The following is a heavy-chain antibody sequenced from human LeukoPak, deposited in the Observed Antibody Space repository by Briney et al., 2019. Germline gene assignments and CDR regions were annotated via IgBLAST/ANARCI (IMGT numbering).Heavy chain of an antibody. J-gene: IGHJ4*02. CDR1: GYTFTGYY. CDR3: ARVPYSNAWEPVDS. CDR2: INPNSGGT. V-gene: IGHV1-2*02. D-gene: IGHD6-19*01. Sequence: ASVKVSCKASGYTFTGYYMHWVRQAPGQGLEWMGWINPNSGGTNYAQKFQGRVTMTRDTSISTAYMELSRLRSDDTAVYYCARVPYSNAWEPVDSWGQGTLVTVSS.